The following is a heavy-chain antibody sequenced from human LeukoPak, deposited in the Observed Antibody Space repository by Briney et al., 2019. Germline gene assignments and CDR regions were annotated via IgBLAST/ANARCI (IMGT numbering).Heavy chain of an antibody. CDR1: GYNFNIYG. V-gene: IGHV1-18*01. D-gene: IGHD4-17*01. Sequence: ASVKVSCKTSGYNFNIYGISWVRQAPGQGLEWMGWISGYNGNTNSAPKLQGRVTMTTDTSTSTAHMELRSLTSGDTAVYYCARDERARDFGAAGYFDYWGQGTLVTVSS. J-gene: IGHJ4*02. CDR2: ISGYNGNT. CDR3: ARDERARDFGAAGYFDY.